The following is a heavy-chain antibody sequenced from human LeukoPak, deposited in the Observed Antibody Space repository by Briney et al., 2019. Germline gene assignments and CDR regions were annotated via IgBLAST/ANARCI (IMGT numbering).Heavy chain of an antibody. CDR3: AREGYYGSGSPPSLYFDY. CDR1: GLTFSGYD. Sequence: GGSLRLSCAASGLTFSGYDMHWVRQAPGKGLEWVAVTSSDLNVKLYADSVKGRFTISRDNSRSTLYLQMNSLRPEDTAIYYCAREGYYGSGSPPSLYFDYWGQGTLVTVSS. CDR2: TSSDLNVK. D-gene: IGHD3-10*01. J-gene: IGHJ4*02. V-gene: IGHV3-30*03.